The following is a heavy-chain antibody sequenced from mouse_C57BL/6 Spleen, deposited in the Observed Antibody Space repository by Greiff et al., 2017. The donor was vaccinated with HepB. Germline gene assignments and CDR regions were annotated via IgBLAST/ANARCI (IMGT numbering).Heavy chain of an antibody. V-gene: IGHV1-76*01. D-gene: IGHD4-1*01. CDR3: ARAVAGGFDY. J-gene: IGHJ2*01. CDR2: IYPGSGNT. CDR1: GYTFTDYY. Sequence: QVQLQQSGAELVRPGASVKLSCKASGYTFTDYYINWVKQRPGQGLEWIARIYPGSGNTYYNEKFKGKATLTAEKSSSTAYMQLSSLTSEDSAVYFCARAVAGGFDYWGQGTTLTVSS.